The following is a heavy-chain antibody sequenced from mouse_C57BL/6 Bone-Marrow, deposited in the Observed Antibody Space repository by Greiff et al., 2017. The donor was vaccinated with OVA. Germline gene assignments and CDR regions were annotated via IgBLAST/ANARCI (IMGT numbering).Heavy chain of an antibody. D-gene: IGHD1-1*01. CDR1: GFTFSDYG. Sequence: EVMLVESGGGLVKPGGSLKLSCAASGFTFSDYGMHWVRQAPEKGLEWVAYISSGSSTIYYADTVKGRFTISRDNAKNTLFLQMTSLRSEDTAMYYCARTVVAKYAMDYWGQGTSVTVSS. CDR3: ARTVVAKYAMDY. V-gene: IGHV5-17*01. CDR2: ISSGSSTI. J-gene: IGHJ4*01.